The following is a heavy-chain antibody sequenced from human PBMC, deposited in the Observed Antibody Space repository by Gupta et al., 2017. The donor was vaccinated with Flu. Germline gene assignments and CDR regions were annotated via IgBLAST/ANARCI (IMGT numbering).Heavy chain of an antibody. CDR1: GGSFSGYY. CDR3: ARLLPRPDIVVVPAPPYNWFDP. Sequence: QVQLQQWGAGPLKPSETLSLTCAVYGGSFSGYYWSWIRQPPGKGLEWIGEINHSGSTNYNPSLKSRVTISVDTSKNQFSLKLSSVTAADTAVYYCARLLPRPDIVVVPAPPYNWFDPWGQGTLVTVSS. J-gene: IGHJ5*02. CDR2: INHSGST. V-gene: IGHV4-34*01. D-gene: IGHD2-2*01.